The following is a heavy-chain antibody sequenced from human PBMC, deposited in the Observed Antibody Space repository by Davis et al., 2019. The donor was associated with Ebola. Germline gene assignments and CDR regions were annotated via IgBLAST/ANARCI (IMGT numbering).Heavy chain of an antibody. CDR2: IYYSGTT. D-gene: IGHD3-3*01. Sequence: GSLRLSCTVTGASISSHYWSWIRQSPGKGLEWIGYIYYSGTTNYNPSLKSRLTISLDTSKNQFSLKLTSVTAADTAVYYCARADFWSGLYCFDSWGQGILVTVSS. J-gene: IGHJ4*02. CDR3: ARADFWSGLYCFDS. CDR1: GASISSHY. V-gene: IGHV4-59*11.